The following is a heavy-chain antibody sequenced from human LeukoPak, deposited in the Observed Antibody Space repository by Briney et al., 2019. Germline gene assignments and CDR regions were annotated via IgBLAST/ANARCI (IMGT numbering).Heavy chain of an antibody. J-gene: IGHJ4*02. D-gene: IGHD3-3*01. Sequence: SETLSLTCTVSGGSISNYYWSWIRQSPGKGLEWIGYIYYSGSTKYNPSLKSRVTISGDTSKNQFSLKLSSVTAADTAVYYCARESPFFGVARNYFDYWGQGTLVTVSS. CDR3: ARESPFFGVARNYFDY. CDR2: IYYSGST. CDR1: GGSISNYY. V-gene: IGHV4-59*12.